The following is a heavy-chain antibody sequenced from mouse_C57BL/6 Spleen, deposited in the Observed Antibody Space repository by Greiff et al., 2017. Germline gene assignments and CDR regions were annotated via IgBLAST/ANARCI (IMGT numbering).Heavy chain of an antibody. CDR1: GYTFTDYY. V-gene: IGHV1-26*01. J-gene: IGHJ3*01. CDR3: ARYGTGFAY. Sequence: EVQLQQSGPELVKPGASVKISCKASGYTFTDYYMNWVKQSHGKSLEWIGDINPNNGGTSYNQKFKGKATLTVDKSSSTAYMELRSLTSEDSAVYYCARYGTGFAYWGQGTLVTGSA. CDR2: INPNNGGT. D-gene: IGHD1-1*01.